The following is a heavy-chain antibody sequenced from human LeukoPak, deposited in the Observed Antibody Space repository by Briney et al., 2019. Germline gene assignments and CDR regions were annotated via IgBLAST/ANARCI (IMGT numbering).Heavy chain of an antibody. CDR3: AKDHCGGDCYSGYFDY. Sequence: VRSLRLSCAASGFTFSSYGMHWVRQAPGEGLEWVAVIWYDGSNKYYADSVKGRFTISRDNSKNTLYLQMNSLRAEDTAVYYCAKDHCGGDCYSGYFDYWGQGTLVTVSS. CDR1: GFTFSSYG. J-gene: IGHJ4*02. CDR2: IWYDGSNK. D-gene: IGHD2-21*02. V-gene: IGHV3-33*06.